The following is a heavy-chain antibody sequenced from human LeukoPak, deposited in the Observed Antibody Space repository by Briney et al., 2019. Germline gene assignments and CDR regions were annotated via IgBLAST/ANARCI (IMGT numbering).Heavy chain of an antibody. J-gene: IGHJ6*02. V-gene: IGHV3-21*01. CDR1: GFTFSSYS. Sequence: GGSLRLSCAASGFTFSSYSMNWVRQAPGKGLEWVSSITSSSYIYYADSVKGRFTISRDNAKNSLYLQMNSLRAEDTALYYCARDRELRYCSSTSCYNYFGMDVWGQGTTVTVSS. CDR3: ARDRELRYCSSTSCYNYFGMDV. CDR2: ITSSSYI. D-gene: IGHD2-2*02.